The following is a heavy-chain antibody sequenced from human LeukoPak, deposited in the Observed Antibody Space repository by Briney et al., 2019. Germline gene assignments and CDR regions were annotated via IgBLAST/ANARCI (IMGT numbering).Heavy chain of an antibody. D-gene: IGHD6-19*01. CDR2: FDPEDGET. CDR3: ATVVAVATFEY. Sequence: ASVKVSCKVSGYTLTALSMNWVRQAPGKGLEWMGRFDPEDGETIYAQKFQGRVTMTEDTSTDTAYMDLSSLRSEDPAMYYCATVVAVATFEYWGERTLGSVSS. CDR1: GYTLTALS. V-gene: IGHV1-24*01. J-gene: IGHJ4*02.